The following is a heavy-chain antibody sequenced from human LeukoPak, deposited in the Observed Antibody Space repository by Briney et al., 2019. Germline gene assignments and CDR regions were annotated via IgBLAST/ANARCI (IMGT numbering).Heavy chain of an antibody. J-gene: IGHJ6*02. CDR3: AREYYDFWSGYWSSDYYYYGMDV. CDR2: ISSSSSYI. Sequence: GGSLRLSCAASGFTFSSYSMNWVRQAPGKGLEWVSSISSSSSYIYYADSVKGRFTISRDNAKNTLYLQMNSLRAEDTAVYYCAREYYDFWSGYWSSDYYYYGMDVWGQGTTVTVSS. V-gene: IGHV3-21*01. CDR1: GFTFSSYS. D-gene: IGHD3-3*01.